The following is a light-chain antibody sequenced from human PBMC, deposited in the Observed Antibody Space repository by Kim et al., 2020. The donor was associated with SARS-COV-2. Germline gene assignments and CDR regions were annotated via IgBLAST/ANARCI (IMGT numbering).Light chain of an antibody. CDR1: KLGDKY. J-gene: IGLJ1*01. V-gene: IGLV3-1*01. CDR2: QDN. Sequence: SYELTQPPSVSVFPGQTASITCSGDKLGDKYASWYQQKSGQSPVLVIHQDNKRPSGIPERFSGSNSGNTATLTISGTQAMDEADYYCQAWDSSTYVFGPGTKVTVL. CDR3: QAWDSSTYV.